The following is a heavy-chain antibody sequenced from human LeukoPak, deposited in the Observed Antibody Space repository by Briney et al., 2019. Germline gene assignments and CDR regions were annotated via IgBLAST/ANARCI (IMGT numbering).Heavy chain of an antibody. D-gene: IGHD3-22*01. Sequence: SETLSLTCTVFGGSISTYYWSWIRQPPGKGLEWLGYIFYNGSTNYNPSLKSRVTISLDTSKNQFSLKLSSVTAADTAVYYCARAQGRLYYYDSSGYFDYWGQGTLVTVSS. CDR2: IFYNGST. CDR1: GGSISTYY. CDR3: ARAQGRLYYYDSSGYFDY. V-gene: IGHV4-59*12. J-gene: IGHJ4*02.